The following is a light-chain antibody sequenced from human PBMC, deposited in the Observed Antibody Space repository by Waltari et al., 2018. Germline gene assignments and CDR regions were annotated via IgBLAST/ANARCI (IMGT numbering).Light chain of an antibody. CDR1: SGHSSNV. CDR2: VNSAGGH. J-gene: IGLJ3*02. V-gene: IGLV4-69*01. Sequence: QLVLTQSPSASASLGASVKLTCTLSSGHSSNVIAWLQKRPEKGPRYLMKVNSAGGHTKGDVIPVRFSGSSSGAGRYLTISSLQSEDEADYYCQTGGHGTWVFGGGTKLTVL. CDR3: QTGGHGTWV.